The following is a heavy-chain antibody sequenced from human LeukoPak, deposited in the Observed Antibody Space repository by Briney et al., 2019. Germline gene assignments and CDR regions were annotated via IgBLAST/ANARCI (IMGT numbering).Heavy chain of an antibody. Sequence: GGSLRLSCAASGFTFSNAWMSWVRQAPGKGLEWVGRIKSKTDGGTTDYAAPVKGRFTISRDDSKNTLYLQMNSLKTEDTAVYYCTTAYDYGGNYYYGMDVWGQGTTVTVSS. V-gene: IGHV3-15*01. CDR3: TTAYDYGGNYYYGMDV. CDR1: GFTFSNAW. CDR2: IKSKTDGGTT. J-gene: IGHJ6*02. D-gene: IGHD4-23*01.